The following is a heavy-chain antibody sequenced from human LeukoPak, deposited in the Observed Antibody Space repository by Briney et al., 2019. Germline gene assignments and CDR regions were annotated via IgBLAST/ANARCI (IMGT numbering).Heavy chain of an antibody. J-gene: IGHJ3*02. D-gene: IGHD3-10*01. CDR2: ISSSSSYT. CDR1: GFTFSNYC. CDR3: ARDLVRGVTNDAFDI. V-gene: IGHV3-11*05. Sequence: GGSLRLSCAASGFTFSNYCMNWVRQAPGKGLEWVSYISSSSSYTNYADSVKGRFTISRDNAKNSLYLQMNSLRAEDTAVYYCARDLVRGVTNDAFDIWGQGTMVTVSS.